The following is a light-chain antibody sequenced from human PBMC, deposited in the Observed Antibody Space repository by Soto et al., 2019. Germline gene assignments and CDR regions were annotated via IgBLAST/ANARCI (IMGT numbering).Light chain of an antibody. Sequence: IVFTQSPATLSLSPGERATLSCRASQNIRSYLIWYQQKPGQAPRLLMYDVSNRETGIPARFSGSGAGTDFTLTISSLEPEDLAVDDCQQRSNWTRTFGQGTKVDIK. CDR3: QQRSNWTRT. CDR1: QNIRSY. CDR2: DVS. V-gene: IGKV3-11*01. J-gene: IGKJ1*01.